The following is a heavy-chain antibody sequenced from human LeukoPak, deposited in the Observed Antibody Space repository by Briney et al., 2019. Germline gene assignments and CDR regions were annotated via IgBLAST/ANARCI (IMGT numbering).Heavy chain of an antibody. CDR3: AERNLPTLPFNY. V-gene: IGHV2-5*02. Sequence: SGPTLVNPTQTPGLPCTFCGFSFSTSGVGVGLIRQPPGKALEWLALIYWDDDKRYSPSLTSRLTITKDTSKNQVVLTMTNMDPVDTARYNCAERNLPTLPFNYWGQGTRDTVSS. CDR1: GFSFSTSGVG. D-gene: IGHD2-2*01. CDR2: IYWDDDK. J-gene: IGHJ4*02.